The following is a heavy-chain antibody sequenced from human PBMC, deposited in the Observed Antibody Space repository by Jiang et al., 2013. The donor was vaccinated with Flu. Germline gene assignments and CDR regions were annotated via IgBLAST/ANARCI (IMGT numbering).Heavy chain of an antibody. CDR3: ATGDTSGWLKNYADY. CDR2: FVPGDDGP. J-gene: IGHJ4*02. V-gene: IGHV1-24*01. CDR1: GYSLSEFS. D-gene: IGHD6-19*01. Sequence: SGAEVKKPGASVKVSCKVSGYSLSEFSMHWVRQAPGRGLEWMGTFVPGDDGPTYAENFQGRVTMTEDTATDTAYIELGGLRFEDTAIYYCATGDTSGWLKNYADYWGQGTLVTVSS.